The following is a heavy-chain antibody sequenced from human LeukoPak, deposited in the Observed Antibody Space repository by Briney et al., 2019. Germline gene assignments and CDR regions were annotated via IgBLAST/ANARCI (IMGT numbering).Heavy chain of an antibody. V-gene: IGHV1-2*02. Sequence: GASVKVSCKASGYTFTGYYMHWVRQAPGQGLEWMGWINPNSGGTNYAQKFQGRVTMTRDTSISTAYMELSRLRSDDTAVYYCARNPGWDYYYYMDVWGKGTTVTVSS. J-gene: IGHJ6*03. CDR3: ARNPGWDYYYYMDV. D-gene: IGHD3-16*01. CDR2: INPNSGGT. CDR1: GYTFTGYY.